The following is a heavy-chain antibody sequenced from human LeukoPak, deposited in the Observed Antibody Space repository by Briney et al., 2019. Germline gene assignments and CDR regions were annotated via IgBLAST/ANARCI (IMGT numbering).Heavy chain of an antibody. D-gene: IGHD3-10*01. Sequence: PSQTLSLTCTVSGGSISSGGYYWSWVRQPPGQGLEWIGHIYYSGSTYYNPSLKSRLTISVDTSKNQFSLKVTSVTAADTAVYYCARVRDGSGSYCDYWGQGALVTVSS. J-gene: IGHJ4*02. CDR2: IYYSGST. V-gene: IGHV4-31*03. CDR3: ARVRDGSGSYCDY. CDR1: GGSISSGGYY.